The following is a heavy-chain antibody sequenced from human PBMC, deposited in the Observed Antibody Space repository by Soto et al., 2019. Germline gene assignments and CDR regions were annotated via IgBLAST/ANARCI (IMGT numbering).Heavy chain of an antibody. CDR3: AHRGRSWWDKDGFDI. J-gene: IGHJ3*02. D-gene: IGHD1-26*01. CDR2: IYWNNDK. V-gene: IGHV2-5*01. CDR1: GFSLSTSGVG. Sequence: KESGPTLVKPTQTLTLTCTFSGFSLSTSGVGVDWIRQPPGKALEWLALIYWNNDKRYSPSLKSRLTITKDTSKNQVVRTLANMDPVYTAIDYCAHRGRSWWDKDGFDIWGQVTMVTVSS.